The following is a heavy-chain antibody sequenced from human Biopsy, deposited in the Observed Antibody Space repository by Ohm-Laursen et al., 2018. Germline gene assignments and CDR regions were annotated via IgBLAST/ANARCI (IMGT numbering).Heavy chain of an antibody. CDR3: AKAGRGYIDY. J-gene: IGHJ4*02. Sequence: LSLTCAASGFTFSSSWMHWVRQAPGKGLEWVSRFNSDGTDTTYADSVKGRFTISRDNAKNTLYLQMNSLRVEDTAVYYCAKAGRGYIDYWGQGTLVIVSS. CDR2: FNSDGTDT. CDR1: GFTFSSSW. V-gene: IGHV3-74*01. D-gene: IGHD5-18*01.